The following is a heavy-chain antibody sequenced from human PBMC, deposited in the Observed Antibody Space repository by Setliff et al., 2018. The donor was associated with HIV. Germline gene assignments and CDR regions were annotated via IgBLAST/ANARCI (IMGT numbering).Heavy chain of an antibody. CDR2: LPHSGAT. Sequence: PSETLSLTCTVSGGSIRSRDYSWGWIRQPPGKGLEWIVSLPHSGATFYNPSLRSRVTTSEDTSKNQFSLRLSSVSAADTAVYYCARRAMVTAIYYYYYYMDVWGKGTTVTVSS. CDR1: GGSIRSRDYS. D-gene: IGHD2-21*02. CDR3: ARRAMVTAIYYYYYYMDV. V-gene: IGHV4-39*01. J-gene: IGHJ6*03.